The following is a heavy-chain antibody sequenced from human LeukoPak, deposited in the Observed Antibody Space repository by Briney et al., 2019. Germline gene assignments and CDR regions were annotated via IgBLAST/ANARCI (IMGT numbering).Heavy chain of an antibody. V-gene: IGHV1-18*01. CDR3: ARDIQMGGILTGYISYYYYYMDV. Sequence: ASVKVSCKASGYTFTSYGISWVRQAPGQGLEWMGWISAYNGNTNYAQKLQGRVTMTTDTSTSTAYMELRSLRSDDTAVYYCARDIQMGGILTGYISYYYYYMDVWGKGTTVTVSS. CDR2: ISAYNGNT. CDR1: GYTFTSYG. J-gene: IGHJ6*03. D-gene: IGHD3-9*01.